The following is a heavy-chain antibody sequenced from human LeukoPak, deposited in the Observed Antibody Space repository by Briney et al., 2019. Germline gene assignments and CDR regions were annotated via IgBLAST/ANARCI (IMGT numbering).Heavy chain of an antibody. CDR3: ARDHRYSYGYDNWFDP. J-gene: IGHJ5*02. CDR1: GYTFTSYG. CDR2: ISAYNGNT. D-gene: IGHD5-18*01. V-gene: IGHV1-18*01. Sequence: ASVKVSCKASGYTFTSYGISWVRQAPGQGLEWMGWISAYNGNTNYAQKLQGRVTMTTDTSTSTAYMELRSLRSDDTAVYYCARDHRYSYGYDNWFDPWGQGTLVTVSS.